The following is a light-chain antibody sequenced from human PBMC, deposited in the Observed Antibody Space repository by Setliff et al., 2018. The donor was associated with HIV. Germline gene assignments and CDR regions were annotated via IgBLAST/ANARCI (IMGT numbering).Light chain of an antibody. CDR2: EVS. V-gene: IGLV2-14*01. Sequence: QSALAQPASVSGSPGQSITISCTGTSSDVGSYNSVSWFQQHPGKAPKLMIYEVSDRPSGVSNRFSGSNSGNTASLTISGLQAEDEADYYCSSYTSSSTYVVFGGGTKVTVL. J-gene: IGLJ2*01. CDR1: SSDVGSYNS. CDR3: SSYTSSSTYVV.